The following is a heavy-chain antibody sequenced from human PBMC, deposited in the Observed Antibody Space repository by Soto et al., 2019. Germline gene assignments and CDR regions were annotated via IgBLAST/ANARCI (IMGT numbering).Heavy chain of an antibody. V-gene: IGHV4-59*01. CDR3: ARGVGSSPPRY. CDR2: IYASGSP. D-gene: IGHD1-26*01. CDR1: GGSIIVYY. J-gene: IGHJ4*02. Sequence: QAQLQESGPGQVKPSETLSLTCTISGGSIIVYYWIWVRQPPGHELEWIGYIYASGSPSYNPSLRSRVTISAETSKNQISLKLTSPTAADTAVYYCARGVGSSPPRYWGRGTLVTVSS.